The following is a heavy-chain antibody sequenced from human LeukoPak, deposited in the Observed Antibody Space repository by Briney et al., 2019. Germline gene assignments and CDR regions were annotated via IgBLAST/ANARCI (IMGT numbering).Heavy chain of an antibody. V-gene: IGHV3-21*01. D-gene: IGHD5-18*01. Sequence: PGGSLRLSCAASGFTFSSYSMNWVRQAPGKGLEWVSSISSSSSYIYYADSVKGRFTISRDNAKNSLHLQMNSLRAEDTAVYYCARDFSGYSYGHFDYWGQGTPVTVSS. CDR2: ISSSSSYI. J-gene: IGHJ4*02. CDR1: GFTFSSYS. CDR3: ARDFSGYSYGHFDY.